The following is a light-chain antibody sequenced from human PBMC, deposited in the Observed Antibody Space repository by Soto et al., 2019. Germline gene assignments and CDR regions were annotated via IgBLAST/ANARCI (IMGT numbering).Light chain of an antibody. Sequence: EIGLTQSPGTLSLSTGERATLSCRASERLSSVYLAWYQQRPGQPPRLLIYGASNRATGIPDRFSGSGSGTDFTLTISRLEPEDFAVYYCQQYGSSGTFGQGTKVDIK. J-gene: IGKJ1*01. CDR3: QQYGSSGT. V-gene: IGKV3-20*01. CDR1: ERLSSVY. CDR2: GAS.